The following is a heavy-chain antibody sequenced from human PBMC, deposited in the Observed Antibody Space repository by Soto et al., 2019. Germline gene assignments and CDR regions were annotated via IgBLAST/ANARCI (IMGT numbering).Heavy chain of an antibody. J-gene: IGHJ4*02. Sequence: ASVKVSCKASGYTFTSYAIHWVRQAPGQRLEWMGWINAGNGNTKYSQNLQDRVTITRDTSASTVNMELSSLTSEDTALYYCARGQGNSGYDPLDFWGLGTLVTVSS. CDR2: INAGNGNT. CDR3: ARGQGNSGYDPLDF. CDR1: GYTFTSYA. D-gene: IGHD5-12*01. V-gene: IGHV1-3*01.